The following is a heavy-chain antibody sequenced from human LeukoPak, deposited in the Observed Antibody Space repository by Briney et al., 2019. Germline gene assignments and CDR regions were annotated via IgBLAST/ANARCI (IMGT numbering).Heavy chain of an antibody. CDR1: GFTFSSYS. CDR3: ARPTSGNKGGYNWRFDY. D-gene: IGHD5-24*01. Sequence: PGGSLRLSCAASGFTFSSYSMNWVRQAPGKGLEWVSSIKGRFTISRDNAKNSLYLQMNSLRAEDTAVYYCARPTSGNKGGYNWRFDYWGQGTLVTVSS. V-gene: IGHV3-21*01. J-gene: IGHJ4*02. CDR2: I.